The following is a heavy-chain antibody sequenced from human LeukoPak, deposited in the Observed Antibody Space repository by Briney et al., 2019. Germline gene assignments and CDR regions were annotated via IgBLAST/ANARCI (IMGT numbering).Heavy chain of an antibody. Sequence: GGSLRLSCAASGFTFSSYAMSWVRQAPGKGLEWVSAISGSGGSTCYADSVKGRFTISRDNSKNTLYLQMNSLRAEDTAVYYCAKTSRANSAYDSPFDYWGQGTLVTVSS. J-gene: IGHJ4*02. CDR2: ISGSGGST. V-gene: IGHV3-23*01. CDR3: AKTSRANSAYDSPFDY. CDR1: GFTFSSYA. D-gene: IGHD5-12*01.